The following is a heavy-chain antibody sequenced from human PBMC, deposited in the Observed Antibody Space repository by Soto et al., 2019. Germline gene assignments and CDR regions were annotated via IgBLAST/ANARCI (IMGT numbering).Heavy chain of an antibody. CDR3: ARAYCSGGSCYSWQLNWFDP. CDR2: IIPISGTA. Sequence: QVQLVQSGAEVKKPGSSVKVSCKASGGTFSSYAISWVRQAPGQGLEWMGGIIPISGTANYAQKFQGTVTITADEATSTAYMELSSLRSEDTAVYYCARAYCSGGSCYSWQLNWFDPWGQGTLVTVAS. V-gene: IGHV1-69*01. J-gene: IGHJ5*02. D-gene: IGHD2-15*01. CDR1: GGTFSSYA.